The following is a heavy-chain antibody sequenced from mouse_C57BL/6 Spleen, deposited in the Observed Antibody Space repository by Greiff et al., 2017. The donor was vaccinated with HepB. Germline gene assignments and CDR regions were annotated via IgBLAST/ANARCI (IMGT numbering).Heavy chain of an antibody. CDR2: IWGGGST. CDR1: GFSLTSYG. D-gene: IGHD1-1*01. V-gene: IGHV2-9*01. Sequence: VKLQESGPGLVAPSQSLSITCTVSGFSLTSYGVDWVRQPPGKGLEWLGVIWGGGSTNYNSALMSRLSISKDNSKSQVFLKMNSLQTDDTSMYYCATNYGSSPAWFAYWGQGTLVTVSA. J-gene: IGHJ3*01. CDR3: ATNYGSSPAWFAY.